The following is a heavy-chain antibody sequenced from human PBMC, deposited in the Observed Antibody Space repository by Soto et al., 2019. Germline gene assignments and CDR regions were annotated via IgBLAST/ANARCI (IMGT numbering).Heavy chain of an antibody. CDR3: ARDLHDYVSFRFDP. Sequence: PVGSLRHSWAASGLTCSSYSMSWVRQATGKGLEWVSSISTSSSYIYYADSMKGRFTISRDNAKNSLYLQMNSLRAEDTAVYYCARDLHDYVSFRFDPWGQGTLVTVSS. CDR1: GLTCSSYS. D-gene: IGHD3-16*01. V-gene: IGHV3-21*01. J-gene: IGHJ5*02. CDR2: ISTSSSYI.